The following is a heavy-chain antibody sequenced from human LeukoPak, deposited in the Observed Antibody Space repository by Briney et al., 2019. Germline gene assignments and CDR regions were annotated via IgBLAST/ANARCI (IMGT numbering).Heavy chain of an antibody. J-gene: IGHJ5*02. CDR3: ARVPRLLIYSSGWYWFDP. D-gene: IGHD6-19*01. V-gene: IGHV1-69*13. CDR1: GGTFSSYA. Sequence: ASVKVSCKASGGTFSSYAISWVRQAPGQGLEWMGGIIPIFGTANYAQKFQGRVTITADESTSTVYMELSSLRSEDTAVYYCARVPRLLIYSSGWYWFDPWGQGTLVTVSS. CDR2: IIPIFGTA.